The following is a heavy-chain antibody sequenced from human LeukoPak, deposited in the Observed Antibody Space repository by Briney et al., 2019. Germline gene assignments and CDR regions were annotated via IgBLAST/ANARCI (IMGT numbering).Heavy chain of an antibody. CDR2: ISGSGGST. CDR3: AKDLVPYCSGGSCYSSFDY. Sequence: PGGSLRLSCAASGFTFSSYAMSWVRQAPGKGLEWVSAISGSGGSTYYADSVKGRFTISRDNSKNTLYLQMNSLRAEDTAVYYCAKDLVPYCSGGSCYSSFDYWGQGTLVTVSS. J-gene: IGHJ4*02. CDR1: GFTFSSYA. V-gene: IGHV3-23*01. D-gene: IGHD2-15*01.